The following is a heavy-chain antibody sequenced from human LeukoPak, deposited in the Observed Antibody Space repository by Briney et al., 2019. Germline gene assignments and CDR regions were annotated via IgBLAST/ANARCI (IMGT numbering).Heavy chain of an antibody. CDR1: GFTFSSYR. D-gene: IGHD6-6*01. J-gene: IGHJ6*02. V-gene: IGHV3-21*01. CDR3: AKDSSSSNPYYGMDV. Sequence: GGSLRPSCAVSGFTFSSYRMNWVRQAPGKGLEWVSSISSSSSYIYYEDSVKGRFTISRDNAKNSLYLQMNSLRAEDTAVYYCAKDSSSSNPYYGMDVWGQGTTVTVSS. CDR2: ISSSSSYI.